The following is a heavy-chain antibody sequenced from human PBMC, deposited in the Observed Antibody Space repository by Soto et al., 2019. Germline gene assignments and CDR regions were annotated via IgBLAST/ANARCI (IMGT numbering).Heavy chain of an antibody. CDR1: GASISGFY. V-gene: IGHV4-4*07. CDR2: IYTSGST. D-gene: IGHD1-26*01. Sequence: SETLSLTCTVSGASISGFYWSWIRQPAGKGLEWIGRIYTSGSTNYNPSLKSRVTMSVDTSKNQFSLKLSSVTAADTAVYYCARDFIVGGKYYYYYGMDVWGQGTTVTVSS. CDR3: ARDFIVGGKYYYYYGMDV. J-gene: IGHJ6*02.